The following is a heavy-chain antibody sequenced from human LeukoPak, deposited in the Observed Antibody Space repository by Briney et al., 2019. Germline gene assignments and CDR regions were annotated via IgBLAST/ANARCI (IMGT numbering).Heavy chain of an antibody. CDR1: GFSFSSYA. V-gene: IGHV3-23*01. CDR3: AKAPVASCRGAFCYPFDY. J-gene: IGHJ4*02. D-gene: IGHD2-15*01. CDR2: MSSSDDGR. Sequence: GGSLRLSCATSGFSFSSYALSWVRQAPGKGLEWVSAMSSSDDGRYYAASVRGRFTISRDTSRSILYLQMNSLRAEDAAVYYCAKAPVASCRGAFCYPFDYWGQGTLATVSS.